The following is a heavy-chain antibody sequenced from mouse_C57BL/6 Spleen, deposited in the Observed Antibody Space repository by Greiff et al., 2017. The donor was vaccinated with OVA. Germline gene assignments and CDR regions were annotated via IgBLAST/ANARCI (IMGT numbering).Heavy chain of an antibody. J-gene: IGHJ4*01. Sequence: EVHLVESGGGLVQPGGSLKLSCAASGFTFSDYGMAWVRQAPRKGPEWVAFISNLAYSIYYADTVTGRFTISRENAKNTLYLEMSSLRSEDTAMYYCARQRKDYAMDYWGQGTSVTVSS. V-gene: IGHV5-15*01. CDR1: GFTFSDYG. CDR2: ISNLAYSI. CDR3: ARQRKDYAMDY.